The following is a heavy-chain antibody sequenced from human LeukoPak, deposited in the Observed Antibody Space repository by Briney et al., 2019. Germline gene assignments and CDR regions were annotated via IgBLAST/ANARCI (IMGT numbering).Heavy chain of an antibody. V-gene: IGHV4-61*05. J-gene: IGHJ3*02. Sequence: SETLSLTCTVSGGSISSSSYYWGWIRQPPGKGLEWIGRIYTSGSTNYNPSLKSRVTTSVDTSKNQFSLKLSSVTAADTAVYYCARAYYDFWSGYRYDAFDIWGQGTMVTVSS. CDR2: IYTSGST. CDR3: ARAYYDFWSGYRYDAFDI. D-gene: IGHD3-3*01. CDR1: GGSISSSSYY.